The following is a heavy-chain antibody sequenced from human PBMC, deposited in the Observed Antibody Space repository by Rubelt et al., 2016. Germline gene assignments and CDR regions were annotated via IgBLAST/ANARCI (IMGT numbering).Heavy chain of an antibody. Sequence: QVQLVQSGAEVRKPGASVKVSCKASGYTFTSYDINWVRQATGQGLEWMGWINPNSGGTNYAKKFQGRVTMTRDTSISTAYMELSRLRSDDTAVYYCARDRIGDYWGQGTLVTVSS. CDR2: INPNSGGT. D-gene: IGHD2-15*01. V-gene: IGHV1-2*02. CDR3: ARDRIGDY. CDR1: GYTFTSYD. J-gene: IGHJ4*02.